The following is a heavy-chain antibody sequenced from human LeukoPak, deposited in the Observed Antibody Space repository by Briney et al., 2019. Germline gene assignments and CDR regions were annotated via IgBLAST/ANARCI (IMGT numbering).Heavy chain of an antibody. CDR1: GVTFSSYV. CDR3: VQEGPRGLAFDI. J-gene: IGHJ3*02. Sequence: GGSLRLSCEASGVTFSSYVMNWVRQAPGKGPEWVSGIRGSGGSTYYADSVKGRFTISRDNSKNTLYLQMNSLRAEDTAVYYCVQEGPRGLAFDIWGQGTKVTVSS. V-gene: IGHV3-23*01. CDR2: IRGSGGST.